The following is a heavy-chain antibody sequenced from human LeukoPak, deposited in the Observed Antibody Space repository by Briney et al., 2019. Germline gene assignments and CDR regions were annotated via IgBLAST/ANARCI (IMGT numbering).Heavy chain of an antibody. D-gene: IGHD2-21*02. CDR1: GGTFSSYA. CDR3: ARDRCGGDCYPDNWFDP. Sequence: GSSVTVSCKASGGTFSSYAISWVRQAPGQGLEWMGGIIPIFGTANYAQKFQGRVTITTDESTSTAYMELSSLRSEDTAVYYCARDRCGGDCYPDNWFDPWGQGTLVTVSS. CDR2: IIPIFGTA. V-gene: IGHV1-69*05. J-gene: IGHJ5*02.